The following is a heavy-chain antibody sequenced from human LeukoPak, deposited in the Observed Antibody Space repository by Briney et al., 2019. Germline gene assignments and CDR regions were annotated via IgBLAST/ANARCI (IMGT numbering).Heavy chain of an antibody. Sequence: ASVKVSCKASGYTFTSYCMHWVRQAPGQGLEWMGIINPSGGSTSYAQKFQGRVTMTRDTSTSTVYMELSSLRSEDTAVYYCARASCGGDCYSVNWFDPWGQGTLVTVSS. CDR2: INPSGGST. CDR1: GYTFTSYC. V-gene: IGHV1-46*01. D-gene: IGHD2-21*02. J-gene: IGHJ5*02. CDR3: ARASCGGDCYSVNWFDP.